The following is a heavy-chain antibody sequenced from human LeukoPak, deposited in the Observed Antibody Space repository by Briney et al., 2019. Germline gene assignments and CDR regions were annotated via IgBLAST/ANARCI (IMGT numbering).Heavy chain of an antibody. CDR3: ARGGVGATTLFDY. CDR1: GFTFSSYG. V-gene: IGHV3-30*03. CDR2: ISYDGSNK. J-gene: IGHJ4*02. Sequence: GGSLRLSCAASGFTFSSYGMHWVRQAPGKGLEWVAVISYDGSNKYYADSVKGRFTISRDNSKNTLYLQMNSLRAEDTAVYYCARGGVGATTLFDYWGQGTLVSVSA. D-gene: IGHD1-26*01.